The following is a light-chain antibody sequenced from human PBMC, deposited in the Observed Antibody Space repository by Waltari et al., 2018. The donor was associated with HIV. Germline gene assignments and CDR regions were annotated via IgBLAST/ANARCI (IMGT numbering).Light chain of an antibody. CDR3: SSYASTSTRV. CDR2: EVS. Sequence: QSALTQPASVSGSPGQSITISCTGTSNDVGGSKYVSWYQQPPGKAPKVVIYEVSNRPSGVSNRFSGSKSGNTASLTISGLQAEDEADYYCSSYASTSTRVFGGGTKLTVL. J-gene: IGLJ3*02. CDR1: SNDVGGSKY. V-gene: IGLV2-14*01.